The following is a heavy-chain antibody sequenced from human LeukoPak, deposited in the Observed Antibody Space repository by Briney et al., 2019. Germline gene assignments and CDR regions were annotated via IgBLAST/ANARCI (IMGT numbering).Heavy chain of an antibody. V-gene: IGHV3-64D*09. D-gene: IGHD5-24*01. CDR3: VKDGYTGWTYYYYGMDV. Sequence: PGGSLRLSCSASGFXFSSYAMHWVRQAPGKGLEYVSAISSNGGSTYYADSVKGRFTISRDNSKNTLYLQMSSLRAEDTAVYYCVKDGYTGWTYYYYGMDVWGQGTTVTVSS. J-gene: IGHJ6*02. CDR2: ISSNGGST. CDR1: GFXFSSYA.